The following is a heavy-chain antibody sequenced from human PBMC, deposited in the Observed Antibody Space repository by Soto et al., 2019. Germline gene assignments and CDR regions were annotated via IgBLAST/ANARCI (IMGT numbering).Heavy chain of an antibody. CDR2: MNEDGGTT. Sequence: GGSLRLSCAASGFTFSSYWMHWVRQAPGKGLVWVSRMNEDGGTTDYADSVKGRFTISRDNAKNTLYMQMKSMRVEETDVYYCEREREGREEGGGKG. D-gene: IGHD1-26*01. V-gene: IGHV3-74*01. J-gene: IGHJ6*03. CDR3: EREREGREEG. CDR1: GFTFSSYW.